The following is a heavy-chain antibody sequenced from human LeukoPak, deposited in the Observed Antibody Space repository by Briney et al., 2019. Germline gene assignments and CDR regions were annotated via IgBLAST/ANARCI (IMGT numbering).Heavy chain of an antibody. V-gene: IGHV1-18*01. CDR3: ARADIRAIASSGWYGFDY. D-gene: IGHD6-19*01. CDR1: GYTFTSYG. Sequence: ASVKVSCKASGYTFTSYGISWVRQAPGQGLEWMGRISGYNGNTNYAQNLQGRVTMTTDTSTSTAYMELRSLRSDDTAVYYCARADIRAIASSGWYGFDYWGQGTLVTVSS. CDR2: ISGYNGNT. J-gene: IGHJ4*02.